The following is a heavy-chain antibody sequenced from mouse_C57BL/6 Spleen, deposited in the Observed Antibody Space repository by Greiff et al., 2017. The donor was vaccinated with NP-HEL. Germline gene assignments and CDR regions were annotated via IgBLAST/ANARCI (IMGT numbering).Heavy chain of an antibody. CDR1: GYAFTNYL. V-gene: IGHV1-54*01. J-gene: IGHJ2*01. D-gene: IGHD1-2*01. CDR2: INPGSGGT. CDR3: ARGDYYGSFDY. Sequence: QVQLQQSGAELVRPGTSVKVSCKASGYAFTNYLIEWVKQRPGQGLEWIGVINPGSGGTNYNEKFKGKATLTADKSSSTAYMQLSSLTSEDSAVYFCARGDYYGSFDYWAKAPLSQSPQ.